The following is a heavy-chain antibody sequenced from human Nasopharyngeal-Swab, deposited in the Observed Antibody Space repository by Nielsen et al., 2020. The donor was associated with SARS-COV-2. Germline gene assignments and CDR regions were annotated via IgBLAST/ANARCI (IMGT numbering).Heavy chain of an antibody. CDR2: MNPNSGNT. CDR1: GYTFTSYD. Sequence: ASVKVSCKASGYTFTSYDINWVRQATGQGLEWMGWMNPNSGNTGYAQKFQGRVTMTRNTSISTAYMELRSLRSEDTAVYYCARGGVPGYYYYYYYMDVWGKGTTVTVSS. J-gene: IGHJ6*03. CDR3: ARGGVPGYYYYYYYMDV. D-gene: IGHD3-10*01. V-gene: IGHV1-8*01.